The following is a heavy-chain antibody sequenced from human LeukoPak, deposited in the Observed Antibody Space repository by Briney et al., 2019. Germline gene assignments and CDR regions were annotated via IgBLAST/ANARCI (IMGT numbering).Heavy chain of an antibody. J-gene: IGHJ4*02. CDR3: ARVKRDCSGGSCYSYDY. CDR2: ISGNGDIT. D-gene: IGHD2-15*01. Sequence: PGGSLRFSCVASRFTFNTYAANWVRQAPGKGLEWVSAISGNGDITYYADSVRGRFTISRDNSKNTLYLQMNSLRAEDTAVYYCARVKRDCSGGSCYSYDYWGQGTLVTVSS. V-gene: IGHV3-23*01. CDR1: RFTFNTYA.